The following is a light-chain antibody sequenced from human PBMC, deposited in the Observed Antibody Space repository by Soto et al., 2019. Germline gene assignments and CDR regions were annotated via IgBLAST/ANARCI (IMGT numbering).Light chain of an antibody. J-gene: IGKJ1*01. V-gene: IGKV1-5*01. Sequence: VDRVTITCRASQSISSWLAWYQQKPGKAPKLLSYDASNLKSGVSSRFRGSGSGTEFTLTISRLQPDDVETYYCLQYSSHSWTFGQGTKVDIK. CDR1: QSISSW. CDR2: DAS. CDR3: LQYSSHSWT.